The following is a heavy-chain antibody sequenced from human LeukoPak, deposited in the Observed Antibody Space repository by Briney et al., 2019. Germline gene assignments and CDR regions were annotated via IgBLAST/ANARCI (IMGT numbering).Heavy chain of an antibody. CDR1: GGSISSYY. J-gene: IGHJ5*02. V-gene: IGHV4-4*07. CDR3: ARAGYSSRQNWFDP. CDR2: IYTSGST. D-gene: IGHD6-13*01. Sequence: SETLSLTCTVSGGSISSYYWSWIRQPAGKGLEWIGRIYTSGSTNYNPSLKSRVTMSVDTSKNQFSLKLSSVTAADTAVYYCARAGYSSRQNWFDPWGQGTLVTVSS.